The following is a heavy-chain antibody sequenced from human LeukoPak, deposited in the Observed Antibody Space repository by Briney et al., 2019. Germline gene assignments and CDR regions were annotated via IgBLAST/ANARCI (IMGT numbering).Heavy chain of an antibody. J-gene: IGHJ4*02. V-gene: IGHV4-39*01. D-gene: IGHD3-22*01. CDR2: IYYTGRT. CDR3: VRLYYYDASRTPL. Sequence: SETLSLTCTVSGGFISNSNYYWGWIRQPPWKGLDWIGNIYYTGRTYYNSSLNSRVTISVDASKNQFSLRLTSLTAADTAVYYCVRLYYYDASRTPLWGQGTLVIVSS. CDR1: GGFISNSNYY.